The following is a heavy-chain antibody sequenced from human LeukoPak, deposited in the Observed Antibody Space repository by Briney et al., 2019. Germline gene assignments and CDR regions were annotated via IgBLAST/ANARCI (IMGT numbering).Heavy chain of an antibody. V-gene: IGHV3-9*01. J-gene: IGHJ3*02. CDR1: GFTFDDYA. D-gene: IGHD6-13*01. Sequence: GGSLRLSCAASGFTFDDYAMHGVRQAPGKGLEWVSGIRWNSGSIGYADSVKGRFTISRDNAKNSLYLQMNSLRAEDTAVYYCAKDSSSSSWSGAFDIWGQGTMVTVSS. CDR3: AKDSSSSSWSGAFDI. CDR2: IRWNSGSI.